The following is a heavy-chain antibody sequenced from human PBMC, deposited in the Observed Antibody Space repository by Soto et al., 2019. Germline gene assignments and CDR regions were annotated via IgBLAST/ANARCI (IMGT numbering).Heavy chain of an antibody. CDR1: GFTFSSYV. Sequence: GGSLRLSCAASGFTFSSYVMSWVRQAPGKGLEWVSSINGIGDRTHYLDSVKGRFTISRDNSKNTVDLQMNSLGAEDTAVYYCAKIMIPNYDMNFVSWGQGTLVTVSS. V-gene: IGHV3-23*01. CDR3: AKIMIPNYDMNFVS. D-gene: IGHD3-9*01. CDR2: INGIGDRT. J-gene: IGHJ4*02.